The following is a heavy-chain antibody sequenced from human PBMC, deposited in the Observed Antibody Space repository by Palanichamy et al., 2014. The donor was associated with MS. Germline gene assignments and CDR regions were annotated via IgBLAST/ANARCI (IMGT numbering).Heavy chain of an antibody. CDR3: ARDWPYYYGSDY. D-gene: IGHD3-10*01. Sequence: EVQLVESRGGLVQPGGSLRPSCAAPGFTFSSYWMSWVRQAPGKGLEWVANIKQDGSEKYYVDSVKGRFTISRDNAKNSLYLQMNSLRAEDTAVYYCARDWPYYYGSDYWGQGTLVTVSS. CDR2: IKQDGSEK. V-gene: IGHV3-7*03. CDR1: GFTFSSYW. J-gene: IGHJ4*02.